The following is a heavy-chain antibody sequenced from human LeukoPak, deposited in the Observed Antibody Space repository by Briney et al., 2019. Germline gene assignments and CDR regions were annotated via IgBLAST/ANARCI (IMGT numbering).Heavy chain of an antibody. Sequence: PGGSLRLSCAASGFTFSTYAMTWVRQAPGKGLEWVSGINSNGDEIYYADSVRGRFTISRDNSNNALYLQMDSLRAEDTAVYYCARGGHRNLDYWGQGALVTVSS. CDR1: GFTFSTYA. CDR3: ARGGHRNLDY. CDR2: INSNGDEI. V-gene: IGHV3-23*01. J-gene: IGHJ4*02.